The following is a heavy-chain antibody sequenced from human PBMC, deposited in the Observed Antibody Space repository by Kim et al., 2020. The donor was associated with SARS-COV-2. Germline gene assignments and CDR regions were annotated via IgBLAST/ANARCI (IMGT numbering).Heavy chain of an antibody. Sequence: SETLSLTCSVSGDSVNSGSYYWTWVRQPPGKGLEWIGYIDFAAVTNYNPSLKSRVTISVDTSRNQFSLRLISVTAADTAVYFCARGTGWYNNWLWGQGTL. D-gene: IGHD2-2*02. CDR1: GDSVNSGSYY. CDR2: IDFAAVT. J-gene: IGHJ4*02. V-gene: IGHV4-61*01. CDR3: ARGTGWYNNWL.